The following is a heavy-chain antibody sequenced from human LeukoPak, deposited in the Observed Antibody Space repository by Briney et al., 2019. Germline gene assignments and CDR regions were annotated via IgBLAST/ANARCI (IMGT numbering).Heavy chain of an antibody. CDR1: GFTVSTNY. D-gene: IGHD3-10*01. CDR2: IHRDGST. V-gene: IGHV3-66*01. Sequence: GGSLRLSCAVSGFTVSTNYMSWVRQAPGKGLEWVSIIHRDGSTYYADSVKGRFTTSRDNSKNTLYIQMNSLRAEDTGVYYCARDGEHVLAHDYWGQGTLVTVSS. CDR3: ARDGEHVLAHDY. J-gene: IGHJ4*02.